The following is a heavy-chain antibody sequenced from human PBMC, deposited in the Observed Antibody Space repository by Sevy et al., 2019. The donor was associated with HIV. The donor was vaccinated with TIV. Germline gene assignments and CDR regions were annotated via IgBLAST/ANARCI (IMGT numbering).Heavy chain of an antibody. J-gene: IGHJ4*02. V-gene: IGHV3-23*01. Sequence: GGSLRLSCAASGFNFSDYAMAWVRQAPGTGLEWFSSITGTTGRTYYADSVKGRFTVSRDNTQGKLFLRLNSLRVEDSAKYYCAKNRVVGSTNSFDSWGQGDLVTVSS. D-gene: IGHD1-26*01. CDR3: AKNRVVGSTNSFDS. CDR2: ITGTTGRT. CDR1: GFNFSDYA.